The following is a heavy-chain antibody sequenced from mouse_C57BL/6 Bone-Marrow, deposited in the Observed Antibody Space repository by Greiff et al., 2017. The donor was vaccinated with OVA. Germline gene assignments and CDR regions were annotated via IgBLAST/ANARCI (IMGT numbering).Heavy chain of an antibody. Sequence: EVMLVESGGGLVKPGGSLKPSCAASGFTFSSYAMSWVRQTPGKRLEWVATISDGGSYTYYPDNVKGRFTISRDNAKNNLYLQMSHLKSEDTAMYYCARYTEGFAYWGQGTLVTVSA. V-gene: IGHV5-4*03. D-gene: IGHD1-1*01. CDR2: ISDGGSYT. CDR3: ARYTEGFAY. J-gene: IGHJ3*01. CDR1: GFTFSSYA.